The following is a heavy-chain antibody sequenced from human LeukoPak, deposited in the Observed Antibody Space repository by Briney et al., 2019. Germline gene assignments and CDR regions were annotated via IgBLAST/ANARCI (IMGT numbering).Heavy chain of an antibody. D-gene: IGHD6-13*01. V-gene: IGHV4-34*01. Sequence: PSETLSLTCAVYGGSFSGYYWSWIRQPPGKGLEWIGEINHSGSTNYNPSLKSRVTISVDTSKNQFSLKLSSVTAADTAVYYCASDTNSSSWYAIDYWGQGTLVTVSS. CDR1: GGSFSGYY. J-gene: IGHJ4*02. CDR2: INHSGST. CDR3: ASDTNSSSWYAIDY.